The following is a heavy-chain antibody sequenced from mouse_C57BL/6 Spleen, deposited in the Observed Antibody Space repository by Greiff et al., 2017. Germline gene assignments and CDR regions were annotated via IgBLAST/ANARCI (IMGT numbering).Heavy chain of an antibody. CDR1: GYTFTSYW. V-gene: IGHV1-64*01. CDR3: ARCGYYAMDY. J-gene: IGHJ4*01. Sequence: QVHVKQPGAELVKPGASVKLSCKASGYTFTSYWMHWVKQRPGQGLEWIGMIHPNSGSTNYNEKFKSKATLTVDKSSSTAYMQLSSLTSEDSAVYYCARCGYYAMDYWGQGTSVTVSS. CDR2: IHPNSGST.